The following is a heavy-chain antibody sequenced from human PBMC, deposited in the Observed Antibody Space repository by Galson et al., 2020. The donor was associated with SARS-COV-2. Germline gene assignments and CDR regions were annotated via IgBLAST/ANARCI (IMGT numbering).Heavy chain of an antibody. D-gene: IGHD5-12*01. CDR2: IYYSGSN. Sequence: SSETLSLTCTVSGGSFSSSSYYWGWIRQPPGKGLEWIGSIYYSGSNYYNPYLKSRVTISVDTSKNQFSLKLSSVTAADTAVYYCARASVDIVARVWFDPWGQGTLVTVSS. CDR3: ARASVDIVARVWFDP. V-gene: IGHV4-39*07. J-gene: IGHJ5*02. CDR1: GGSFSSSSYY.